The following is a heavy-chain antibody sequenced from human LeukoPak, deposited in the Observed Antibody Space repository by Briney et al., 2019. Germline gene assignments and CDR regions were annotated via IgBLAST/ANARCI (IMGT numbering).Heavy chain of an antibody. Sequence: GASVKVSCKASGGTFSSYAISWVRQAPGQGLEWMGRIIPILGIANYAQKFQGRVTITADKSTSTACMELSSLRSEDTAVYYCARDIKVEQQLPHDAFDIWGQGTMVTVSS. CDR3: ARDIKVEQQLPHDAFDI. J-gene: IGHJ3*02. CDR1: GGTFSSYA. V-gene: IGHV1-69*04. CDR2: IIPILGIA. D-gene: IGHD6-13*01.